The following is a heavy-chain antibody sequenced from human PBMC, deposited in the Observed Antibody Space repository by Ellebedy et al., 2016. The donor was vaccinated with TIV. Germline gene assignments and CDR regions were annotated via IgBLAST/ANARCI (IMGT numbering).Heavy chain of an antibody. CDR2: FYYSGNT. V-gene: IGHV4-59*01. J-gene: IGHJ2*01. Sequence: MPSETLSLTCIVSAASINSFWTWIRQPPGRGLEYIGYFYYSGNTNYSPSLKDRVTLSLDTSTSQFSLNLNSVTAADTAVYYCARKGRSNWSFDLWGRGTLVTVSS. CDR1: AASINSF. CDR3: ARKGRSNWSFDL.